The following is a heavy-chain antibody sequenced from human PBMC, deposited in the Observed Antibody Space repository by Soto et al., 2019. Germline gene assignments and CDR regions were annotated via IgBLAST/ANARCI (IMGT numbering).Heavy chain of an antibody. CDR3: AKQGGSGRYVDYQYYIDV. CDR2: ISGSGGTT. D-gene: IGHD6-19*01. V-gene: IGHV3-23*01. J-gene: IGHJ6*03. Sequence: EVQLLESGGGLVQPGGSLRLSCAASEFTFSSYAMTWVRQAPGKGLEWVSSISGSGGTTYSPDSVKGRFTIFRDNSKNTLYLQMNRLTAKDTAVYYCAKQGGSGRYVDYQYYIDVGGTATTVTASS. CDR1: EFTFSSYA.